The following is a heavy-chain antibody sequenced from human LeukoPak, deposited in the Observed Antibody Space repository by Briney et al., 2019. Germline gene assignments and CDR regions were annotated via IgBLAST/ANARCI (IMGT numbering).Heavy chain of an antibody. Sequence: PSETLSLTCAVYGGSSSGYYWSWTRQPPGKGLEWIGEINHSGSTNYNPSLKSRVTISVDTSKNQFSLKLSSVTAADTAVYYCARGGAIAARLVSNDYWGQGTLVTVSS. D-gene: IGHD6-6*01. J-gene: IGHJ4*02. CDR1: GGSSSGYY. CDR3: ARGGAIAARLVSNDY. V-gene: IGHV4-34*01. CDR2: INHSGST.